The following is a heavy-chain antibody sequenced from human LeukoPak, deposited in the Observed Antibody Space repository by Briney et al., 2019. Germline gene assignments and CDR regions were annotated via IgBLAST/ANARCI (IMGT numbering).Heavy chain of an antibody. CDR1: GFTFNSYA. Sequence: PVRSLRLSCAASGFTFNSYAVHWVRQAPGKGLEWVAVISYDGSINFYSASVKGRFTISRDNSKNTLYLQMNSLRADDTALYFCARDRRYCSGGSCYFDYFFDYWGQGTLVTVSS. D-gene: IGHD2-15*01. V-gene: IGHV3-30*04. J-gene: IGHJ4*02. CDR3: ARDRRYCSGGSCYFDYFFDY. CDR2: ISYDGSIN.